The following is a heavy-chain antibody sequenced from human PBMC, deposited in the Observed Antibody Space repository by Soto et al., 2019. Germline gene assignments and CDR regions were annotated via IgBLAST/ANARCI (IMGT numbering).Heavy chain of an antibody. CDR2: ISYDGSNK. CDR1: GFTFIGYG. CDR3: AKDLFLGYCSGGSCYGDYDY. V-gene: IGHV3-30*18. J-gene: IGHJ4*02. Sequence: GGSLRLSCAASGFTFIGYGMHWVRQAPGKGLEWVAVISYDGSNKYYADSVKGRLTISRDNSKNTLYLQMNSLRAEDTAVYYCAKDLFLGYCSGGSCYGDYDYWGQGTLVTVSS. D-gene: IGHD2-15*01.